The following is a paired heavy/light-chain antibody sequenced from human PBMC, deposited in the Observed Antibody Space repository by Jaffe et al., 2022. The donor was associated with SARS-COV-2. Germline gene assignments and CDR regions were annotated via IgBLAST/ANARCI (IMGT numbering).Heavy chain of an antibody. CDR2: INHSGST. D-gene: IGHD6-13*01. CDR3: ARVGVTAAGALVYFYYYYMDV. J-gene: IGHJ6*03. CDR1: GGSFSGYS. V-gene: IGHV4-34*01. Sequence: QVQLQQWGAGLLKPSEALSLTCAVYGGSFSGYSWSWIRQPPGKGLEWIGEINHSGSTKYNPSLKSRVTISVDTSKNQFSLKLSSVTAADTAMYYCARVGVTAAGALVYFYYYYMDVWGKGTTVTVSS.
Light chain of an antibody. Sequence: DIQMTQSPSSLSASVGDRVTITCRASQSISNYLNWYQQKPGKAPKLLIYSASTLQSGVPSRFSGSGSGTDFTLTISSLQPEDFATYSCQQSYSSPGITFGPGTTVDIK. CDR3: QQSYSSPGIT. CDR1: QSISNY. J-gene: IGKJ3*01. CDR2: SAS. V-gene: IGKV1-39*01.